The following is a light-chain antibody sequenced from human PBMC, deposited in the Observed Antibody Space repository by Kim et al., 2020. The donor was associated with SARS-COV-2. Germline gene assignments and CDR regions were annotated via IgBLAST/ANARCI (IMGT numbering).Light chain of an antibody. J-gene: IGKJ1*01. V-gene: IGKV3-15*01. CDR3: QQYNNWPPKR. CDR1: QSVSTN. CDR2: GAS. Sequence: EVVMTQSPAALSVSPGERATLSCRASQSVSTNLAWYQQKRGQAPRLLIYGASTRPTGIPARFSGSGSETEFTLTISSLQSEDFAVYYCQQYNNWPPKRFGQGTKVEIK.